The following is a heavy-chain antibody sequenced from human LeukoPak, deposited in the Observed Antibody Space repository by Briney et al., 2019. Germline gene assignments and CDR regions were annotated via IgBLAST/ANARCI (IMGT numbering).Heavy chain of an antibody. D-gene: IGHD3-22*01. CDR1: GFTFSNYA. Sequence: GGPLRLSCAASGFTFSNYAMSWVRQAPGKGLEWVSPTSGSGDNAYYADSVKGRFTISIDNSENTLYLQMNSLRAEDTAVYYCATGGSQNPPLRDAYYYDSSGLFDYWGQGTLVTVSS. CDR2: TSGSGDNA. J-gene: IGHJ4*02. CDR3: ATGGSQNPPLRDAYYYDSSGLFDY. V-gene: IGHV3-23*01.